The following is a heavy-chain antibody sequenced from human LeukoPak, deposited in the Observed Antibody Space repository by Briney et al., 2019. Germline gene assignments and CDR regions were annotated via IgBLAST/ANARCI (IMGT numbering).Heavy chain of an antibody. J-gene: IGHJ4*02. V-gene: IGHV4-30-4*01. Sequence: SQTLSLTCTVSGGSISSGDYYWNWLRQPPGKGLEWIGNLHYSASTYYNPSLKSRVTISVDTSRNQFSLKLSSVTAADTAVYYCAREKAWLAAADYWGQGTLVTVSS. CDR1: GGSISSGDYY. CDR2: LHYSAST. D-gene: IGHD6-13*01. CDR3: AREKAWLAAADY.